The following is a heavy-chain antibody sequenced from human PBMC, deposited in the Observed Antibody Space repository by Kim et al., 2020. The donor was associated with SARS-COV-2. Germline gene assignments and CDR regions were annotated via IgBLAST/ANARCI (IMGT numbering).Heavy chain of an antibody. D-gene: IGHD2-2*01. J-gene: IGHJ4*02. CDR3: ARDRSVPAAMRGRGFDY. CDR1: GYTFTSYY. CDR2: INPSGGST. Sequence: ASVKVSCKASGYTFTSYYMHWVRQAPGQGLEWMGIINPSGGSTSYAQKFQGRVTMTRDTSTSTVYMELSSLRSEDTAVYYCARDRSVPAAMRGRGFDYWGQGTLVTVSS. V-gene: IGHV1-46*01.